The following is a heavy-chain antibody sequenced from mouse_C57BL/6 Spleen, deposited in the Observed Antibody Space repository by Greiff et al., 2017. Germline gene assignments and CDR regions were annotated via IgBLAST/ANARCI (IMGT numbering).Heavy chain of an antibody. Sequence: QVQLQQSGPGLVAPSQSLSITCTVSGFSLTSYGVDWVRQSPGKGLEWLGVIWGVGSTNYNSALKSRLSISKDNSKSQVFLKMNSLQTDDTAMYYCATHDYDGDWFAYWGQGTLVTVSA. CDR1: GFSLTSYG. J-gene: IGHJ3*01. CDR3: ATHDYDGDWFAY. V-gene: IGHV2-6*01. CDR2: IWGVGST. D-gene: IGHD2-4*01.